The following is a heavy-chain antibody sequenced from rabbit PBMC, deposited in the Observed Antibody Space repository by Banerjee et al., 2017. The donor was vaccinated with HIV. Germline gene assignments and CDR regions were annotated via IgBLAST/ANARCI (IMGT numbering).Heavy chain of an antibody. CDR3: ARDLAGVIGWNFNL. V-gene: IGHV1S45*01. CDR1: GFDFSTYYM. D-gene: IGHD4-1*01. J-gene: IGHJ4*01. Sequence: QEQLEESGGGLVQPEGSLTLTCKASGFDFSTYYMSWVRQAPGKGLEWIACINTSSGNTVYARWAKGRFTISKTSSTTVTLQMTSLTAADTATYFCARDLAGVIGWNFNLWGPGTLVTVS. CDR2: INTSSGNT.